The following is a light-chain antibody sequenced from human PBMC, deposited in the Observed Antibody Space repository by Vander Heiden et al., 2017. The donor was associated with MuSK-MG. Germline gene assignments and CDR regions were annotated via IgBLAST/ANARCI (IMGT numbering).Light chain of an antibody. Sequence: EIVMTQSPATLSLSPGERATLSCRASQSIGSDLAWYQQKPGQAPRLLIYGASTRATGIPARFSGSGSGTEFTLTISSRQSDDFAVYYCQQCNDCLPASTFGQGTKLEIK. CDR1: QSIGSD. CDR3: QQCNDCLPAST. V-gene: IGKV3-15*01. J-gene: IGKJ2*01. CDR2: GAS.